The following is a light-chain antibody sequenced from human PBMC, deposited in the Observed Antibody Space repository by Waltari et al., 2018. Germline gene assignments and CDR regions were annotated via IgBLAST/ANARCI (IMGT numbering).Light chain of an antibody. CDR2: YDS. Sequence: SYVLTQAPSVSVAPGETARITCGGNNIADKNVHWYQQKPGQAPGLVIFYDSDRPSGIPERFSGSNSGNTATLPISRAEAGDEADYYCQVWDTSIDLSVFGTGTKVTVL. J-gene: IGLJ1*01. CDR3: QVWDTSIDLSV. V-gene: IGLV3-21*04. CDR1: NIADKN.